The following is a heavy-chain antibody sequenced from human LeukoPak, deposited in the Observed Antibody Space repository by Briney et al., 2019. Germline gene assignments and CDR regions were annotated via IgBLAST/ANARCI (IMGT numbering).Heavy chain of an antibody. V-gene: IGHV4-59*08. CDR1: GGSISSYY. Sequence: SETLSLTCTVSGGSISSYYWSWIRQSPGKGLVWIGYIYYNGNTNYNPSLKSRVTISVDMSKNQFSLKLSSVTAADTALYYCARHFTYYYDSSGYPRDAFDIWGHGTMVTVSS. D-gene: IGHD3-22*01. J-gene: IGHJ3*02. CDR2: IYYNGNT. CDR3: ARHFTYYYDSSGYPRDAFDI.